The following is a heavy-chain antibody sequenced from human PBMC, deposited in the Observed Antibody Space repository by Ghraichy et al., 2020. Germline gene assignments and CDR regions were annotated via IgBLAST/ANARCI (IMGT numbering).Heavy chain of an antibody. CDR1: GFTFSSYS. J-gene: IGHJ6*02. CDR2: ISSSSSYI. Sequence: RGSLRLSCAASGFTFSSYSMNWVRQAPGKGLEWVSSISSSSSYIYYADSVKGRFTISRDNAKNSLYLQMNSLRAEDTAVYYCARDKVGKQRLTRLGGYGMDVWGQGTTVTVSS. V-gene: IGHV3-21*01. D-gene: IGHD6-25*01. CDR3: ARDKVGKQRLTRLGGYGMDV.